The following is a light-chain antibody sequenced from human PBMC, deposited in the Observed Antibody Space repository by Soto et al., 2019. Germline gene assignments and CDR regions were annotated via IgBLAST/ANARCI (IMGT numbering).Light chain of an antibody. CDR2: GAS. CDR1: QSVSSNY. V-gene: IGKV3-20*01. J-gene: IGKJ1*01. Sequence: EIVLTQSPGTLSLSPGERVTLSCRASQSVSSNYLAWYRQKPGQAPRLLIYGASSRATGIPDRFSGSGSGTDFTLTISCLQSEDFATYYCQQYYSYPLTFGQGTKVDIK. CDR3: QQYYSYPLT.